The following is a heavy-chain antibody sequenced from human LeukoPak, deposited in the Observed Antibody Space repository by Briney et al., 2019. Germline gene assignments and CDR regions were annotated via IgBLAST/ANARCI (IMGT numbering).Heavy chain of an antibody. J-gene: IGHJ6*03. CDR2: MNPNSGNT. CDR1: GYTFTSYD. V-gene: IGHV1-8*01. Sequence: GASVKVSCKASGYTFTSYDINWVRQATGQGLEWMGWMNPNSGNTGYAQKFQGRVTMTRNTSISTAYMELSSLRSEDTAVYYCARGRLSSYYYGSGSDMDVWGKGTTVTVSS. D-gene: IGHD3-10*01. CDR3: ARGRLSSYYYGSGSDMDV.